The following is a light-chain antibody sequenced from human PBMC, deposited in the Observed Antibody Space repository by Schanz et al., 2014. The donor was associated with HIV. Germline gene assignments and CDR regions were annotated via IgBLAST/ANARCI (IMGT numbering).Light chain of an antibody. J-gene: IGLJ3*02. Sequence: QSALTQPASVSGSPGQSITISCTGTSSDIGGYDVVSWYQQHPDKAPKLIIYDVTTRPSGISYRFSGSKSGNTASLTISGLQAEDEADYYCSSFRNTNTVVFGGGTNSPS. V-gene: IGLV2-14*03. CDR3: SSFRNTNTVV. CDR1: SSDIGGYDV. CDR2: DVT.